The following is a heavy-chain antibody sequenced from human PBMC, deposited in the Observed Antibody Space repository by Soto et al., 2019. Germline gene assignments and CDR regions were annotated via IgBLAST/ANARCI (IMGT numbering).Heavy chain of an antibody. D-gene: IGHD3-3*01. CDR2: MNPNSGNT. V-gene: IGHV1-8*01. CDR3: ARGLRFLEWLLGYYYYYYMDV. CDR1: GYTFTSYD. J-gene: IGHJ6*03. Sequence: APVKVSCKASGYTFTSYDINWVRQATGQGLEWMGWMNPNSGNTGYAQKFQGRVTMTRNTSISTAYMELSSLRSEDTAVYYCARGLRFLEWLLGYYYYYYMDVWGKGTTVTVSS.